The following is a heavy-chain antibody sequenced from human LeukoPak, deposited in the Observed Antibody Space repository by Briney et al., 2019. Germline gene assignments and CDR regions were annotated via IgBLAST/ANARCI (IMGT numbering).Heavy chain of an antibody. J-gene: IGHJ4*02. CDR3: ARLPSGYHFDY. Sequence: PSETLSLTCTVPGVSTSSSNYYWGWIRQSPGKDLEWVGTIYYTGSTYYNPSLRSRATISVDTSKNQFSLQLSSVTAADTAVYYCARLPSGYHFDYWGQGSLVTVSS. CDR1: GVSTSSSNYY. V-gene: IGHV4-39*01. D-gene: IGHD3-22*01. CDR2: IYYTGST.